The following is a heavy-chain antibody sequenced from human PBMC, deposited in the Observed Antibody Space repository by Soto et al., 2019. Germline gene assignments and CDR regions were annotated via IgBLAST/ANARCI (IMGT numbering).Heavy chain of an antibody. CDR2: IFTRGTA. CDR3: TKLWGYYFDS. V-gene: IGHV3-53*01. J-gene: IGHJ4*02. CDR1: GFSVNDNY. Sequence: GGSLSLSCTASGFSVNDNYMAWVRQAPGKSPEWVAVIFTRGTAHYADSVTGRFTFSRDNSKRTLNLQLNNLRAEDTAVYYRTKLWGYYFDSWGQGTLVTVSS. D-gene: IGHD3-22*01.